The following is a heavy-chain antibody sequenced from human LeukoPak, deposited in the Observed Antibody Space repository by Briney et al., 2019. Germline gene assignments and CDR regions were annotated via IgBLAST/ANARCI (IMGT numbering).Heavy chain of an antibody. CDR1: GYTFTNYA. V-gene: IGHV1-2*02. J-gene: IGHJ5*02. CDR2: INPNSGGT. D-gene: IGHD2-15*01. CDR3: ARGTVVVAATPPGNWFDP. Sequence: ASVKVSCKAAGYTFTNYAMNWVRQAPGQGLEWMGWINPNSGGTNYAQKFQGRVTMTRDTSISTAYMELSRLRSDDTAVYYCARGTVVVAATPPGNWFDPWGQGTLVTVSS.